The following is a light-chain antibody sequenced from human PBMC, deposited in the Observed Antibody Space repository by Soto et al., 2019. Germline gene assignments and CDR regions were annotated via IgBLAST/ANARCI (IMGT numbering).Light chain of an antibody. V-gene: IGLV2-14*01. CDR3: KSYAGSNTYV. J-gene: IGLJ1*01. CDR1: SSDVGGYDY. Sequence: QSVLTQPASVSGSPGQSITISCTGTSSDVGGYDYVSWYQQYPGKAPKFMIYEVTNRPSGVSHRFSGSQSGNTDSLTISGLQAEDEADYFCKSYAGSNTYVFGSGTKVTVL. CDR2: EVT.